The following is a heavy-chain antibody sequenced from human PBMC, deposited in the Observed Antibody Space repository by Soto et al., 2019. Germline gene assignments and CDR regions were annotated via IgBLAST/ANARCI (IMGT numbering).Heavy chain of an antibody. CDR1: GFTFNTYS. D-gene: IGHD1-1*01. Sequence: GVLRLSCAASGFTFNTYSMNWIRQAPGKGLEWVSYIKSSSSTISYAGSVKGRFTISRDDAKNSLYLQMNSLRVEDTAVYYCARDANWSFDYWGQGTLVTVSS. J-gene: IGHJ4*02. CDR3: ARDANWSFDY. CDR2: IKSSSSTI. V-gene: IGHV3-48*01.